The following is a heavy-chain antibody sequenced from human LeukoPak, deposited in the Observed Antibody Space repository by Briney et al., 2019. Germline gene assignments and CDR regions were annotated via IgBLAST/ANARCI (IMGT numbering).Heavy chain of an antibody. J-gene: IGHJ6*03. CDR3: VSSYCTNGVCAYYYYYMDV. Sequence: GASVKVSCKASGYTFTGYYMHWVRQAPGQGLEWMGWINPNSGGTNYAQKFQGRVTMTRDTSISTAYMELSRLRPDDTAVYYCVSSYCTNGVCAYYYYYMDVWGKGTTVTVSS. CDR1: GYTFTGYY. V-gene: IGHV1-2*02. D-gene: IGHD2-8*01. CDR2: INPNSGGT.